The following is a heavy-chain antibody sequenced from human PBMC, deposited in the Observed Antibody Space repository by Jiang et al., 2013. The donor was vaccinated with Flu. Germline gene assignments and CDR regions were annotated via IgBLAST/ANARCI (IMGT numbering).Heavy chain of an antibody. CDR1: GGTFSSYA. V-gene: IGHV1-69*01. J-gene: IGHJ5*02. CDR2: IIPIFGTA. Sequence: QLVESGAEVKKPGSSVKVSCKASGGTFSSYAISWVRQAPGQGLEWMGGIIPIFGTANYAQKFQGRVTITAGESTNTAYMELSSLRSEDTAVYYCARVYCSSTSCYYYWLDPWGQGTLVTVSS. D-gene: IGHD2-2*01. CDR3: ARVYCSSTSCYYYWLDP.